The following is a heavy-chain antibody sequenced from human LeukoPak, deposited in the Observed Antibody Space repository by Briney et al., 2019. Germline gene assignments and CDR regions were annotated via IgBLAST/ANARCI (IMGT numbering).Heavy chain of an antibody. Sequence: GGSLRLSCAASGFTFSSYEMNWVRQAPGKGLEWVSAISGSGGSTYYADSVKGRFTISRDNSKNTLYLQMNSLRAEDTAVYYCAKEEESMSSNWFDPWGQGTLVTVSS. CDR2: ISGSGGST. V-gene: IGHV3-23*01. CDR1: GFTFSSYE. J-gene: IGHJ5*02. CDR3: AKEEESMSSNWFDP. D-gene: IGHD6-6*01.